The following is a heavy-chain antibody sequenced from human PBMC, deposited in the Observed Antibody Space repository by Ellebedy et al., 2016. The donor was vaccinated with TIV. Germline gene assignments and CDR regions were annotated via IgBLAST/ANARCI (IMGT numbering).Heavy chain of an antibody. CDR3: ARARSSGWLHTPDY. V-gene: IGHV1-18*01. D-gene: IGHD6-19*01. J-gene: IGHJ4*02. CDR1: GYTFTSYG. Sequence: AASVKVSCKASGYTFTSYGISWVRHAPGQGLEWMGWISAYNGNTNYAQKLQGRVTMTTDTSTSTAYMELRSLRSDDTAVYYCARARSSGWLHTPDYWGQGILVTVSS. CDR2: ISAYNGNT.